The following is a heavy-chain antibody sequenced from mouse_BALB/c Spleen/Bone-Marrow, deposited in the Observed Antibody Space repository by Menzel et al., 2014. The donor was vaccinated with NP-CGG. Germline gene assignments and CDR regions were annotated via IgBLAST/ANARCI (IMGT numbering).Heavy chain of an antibody. CDR3: ARSAPLDY. CDR2: IYPGDGDT. CDR1: GYTFTSYW. Sequence: APLQQSGAELARPGASVKLSCKASGYTFTSYWMQWVKQRPGQGLEWIGAIYPGDGDTTYTQKFKGKATLTADKSSSTAYMQLSSLASEDSAVYYCARSAPLDYWGQGTTLTVSS. J-gene: IGHJ2*01. V-gene: IGHV1-87*01.